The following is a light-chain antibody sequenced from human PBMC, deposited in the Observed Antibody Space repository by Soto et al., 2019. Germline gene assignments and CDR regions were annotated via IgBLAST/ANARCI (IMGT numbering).Light chain of an antibody. J-gene: IGLJ1*01. V-gene: IGLV1-44*01. Sequence: QSVLTQPLSASGAPGQRGTISCSGRSSNIGSNTVNWYQQLPGTAPKLLIYSNNQRPSGVPDRFSGSKSGTSASLAISGLQSEDEADYYCAAWDDSLNGYVFGTGTKVTVL. CDR1: SSNIGSNT. CDR3: AAWDDSLNGYV. CDR2: SNN.